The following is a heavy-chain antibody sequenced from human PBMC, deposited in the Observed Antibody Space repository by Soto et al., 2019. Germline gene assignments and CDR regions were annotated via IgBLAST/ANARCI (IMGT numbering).Heavy chain of an antibody. V-gene: IGHV1-18*01. Sequence: QIQLLQSGAEVKKPGASVKVTCKASGFTFRNFGISWVRQAPGQGLEWMGWISAYNDNANYAQKFQGRLTMTADTSTSTAYMELRSLRSDDTAVYYCARENIYFDYWGQGTLVTVSS. CDR1: GFTFRNFG. CDR2: ISAYNDNA. CDR3: ARENIYFDY. J-gene: IGHJ4*02.